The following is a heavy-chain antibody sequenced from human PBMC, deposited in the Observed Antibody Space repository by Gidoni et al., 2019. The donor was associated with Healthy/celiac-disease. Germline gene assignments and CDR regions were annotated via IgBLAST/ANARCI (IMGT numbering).Heavy chain of an antibody. D-gene: IGHD1-26*01. CDR2: ISWNSGSI. CDR3: AKDGVPSYTFSGPGFDP. J-gene: IGHJ5*02. V-gene: IGHV3-9*01. CDR1: GFTFDDYA. Sequence: EVQLVESGGGLVQPGRSLRLSCAASGFTFDDYAMHWVRQAPGKGLEWVSGISWNSGSIGYADSVKGRFTISRDNAKNSLYLQMNSLRAEDTALYHCAKDGVPSYTFSGPGFDPWGQGTLVTVSS.